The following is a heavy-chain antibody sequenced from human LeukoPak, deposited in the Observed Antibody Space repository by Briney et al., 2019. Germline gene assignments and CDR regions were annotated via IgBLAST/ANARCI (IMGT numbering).Heavy chain of an antibody. Sequence: GGSLRLSCAASGFTVSSNYMSWFRQAPGKGLEWVGFIRSKAYGGTTEYAASVKGRFTISRDNAKNSLSLQMNSLRAEDTAVYYCGRGGKVEQLVLARWGQGSLVTVSS. D-gene: IGHD6-13*01. V-gene: IGHV3-71*01. CDR2: IRSKAYGGTT. CDR1: GFTVSSNY. J-gene: IGHJ4*02. CDR3: GRGGKVEQLVLAR.